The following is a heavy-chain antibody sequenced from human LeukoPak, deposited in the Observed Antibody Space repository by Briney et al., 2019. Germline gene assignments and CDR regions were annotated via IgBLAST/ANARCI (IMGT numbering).Heavy chain of an antibody. CDR2: FYTSGST. V-gene: IGHV4-4*07. Sequence: SETLSLTCTVSGGSISSYYWSWIRQPAGKEVERIGRFYTSGSTNYNPSLKSRVTMSVDTSKNQFSLKLSSVTAADTAVYYCARERSGSGSYHSPFDYWGQGTLVTVSS. CDR1: GGSISSYY. D-gene: IGHD3-10*01. J-gene: IGHJ4*02. CDR3: ARERSGSGSYHSPFDY.